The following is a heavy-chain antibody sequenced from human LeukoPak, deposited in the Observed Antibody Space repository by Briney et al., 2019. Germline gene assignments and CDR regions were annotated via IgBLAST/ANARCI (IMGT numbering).Heavy chain of an antibody. J-gene: IGHJ4*02. CDR3: VRSHNGDIDY. D-gene: IGHD7-27*01. CDR1: GDSVSINNAA. CDR2: TYYNSKWYY. V-gene: IGHV6-1*01. Sequence: SPTLSLTFAISGDSVSINNAAWNWVRQSPARGLEWLGRTYYNSKWYYHYAVSVKSRITINPDTSNNRFSLQLHFMPPDDTAVYYCVRSHNGDIDYWGQGTLVTVSS.